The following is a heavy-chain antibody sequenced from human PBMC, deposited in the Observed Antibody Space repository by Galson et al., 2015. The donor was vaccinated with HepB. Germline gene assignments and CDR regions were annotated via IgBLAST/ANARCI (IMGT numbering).Heavy chain of an antibody. CDR1: GGSFSGYY. D-gene: IGHD4-17*01. CDR2: INHSGST. Sequence: LSLTCAVYGGSFSGYYWSWIRQPPGKGLEWIGEINHSGSTNYNPSLKSRVTISVDTSKNQFSLKLSSVTAADTAVYYCARSMTTVTPYYWGQGTLVTVSS. J-gene: IGHJ4*02. V-gene: IGHV4-34*01. CDR3: ARSMTTVTPYY.